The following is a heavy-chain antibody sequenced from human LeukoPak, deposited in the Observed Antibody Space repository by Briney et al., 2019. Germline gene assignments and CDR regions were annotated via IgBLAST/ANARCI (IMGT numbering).Heavy chain of an antibody. CDR3: ARHEPPGGNWFDS. Sequence: SETLSLTCAVSGYSITSGYYWGWIRQPPGKGLEWIGSIYHSGTSYYNPSLKSRVTISVDTSKNHFSLKLTSVTAADTAIYYCARHEPPGGNWFDSWGQGTLVTVSS. V-gene: IGHV4-38-2*01. D-gene: IGHD1-14*01. CDR1: GYSITSGYY. CDR2: IYHSGTS. J-gene: IGHJ5*01.